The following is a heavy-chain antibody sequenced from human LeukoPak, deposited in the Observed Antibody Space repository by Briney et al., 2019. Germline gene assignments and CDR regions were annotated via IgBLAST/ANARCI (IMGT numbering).Heavy chain of an antibody. CDR3: AKAARLGPSPFDY. V-gene: IGHV3-33*03. CDR2: VWVDGNNN. D-gene: IGHD6-25*01. CDR1: GFTFTAYG. J-gene: IGHJ4*02. Sequence: AGSLRLSCATSGFTFTAYGLHWVRQAPGMGLEWVAVVWVDGNNNFYADSVKGRFTISRDNSRSTLYLHMNSMRDDDTAVYYCAKAARLGPSPFDYWGRGTLVTVSS.